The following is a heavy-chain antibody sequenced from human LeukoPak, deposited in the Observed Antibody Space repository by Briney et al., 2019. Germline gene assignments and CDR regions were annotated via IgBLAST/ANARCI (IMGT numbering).Heavy chain of an antibody. CDR3: AREGGLYSRYWFDP. CDR2: ISSGSTTI. V-gene: IGHV3-48*02. J-gene: IGHJ5*02. CDR1: GFMFSTYS. Sequence: GGSLRLSCAASGFMFSTYSMNWVRHAPGKGLEWVSYISSGSTTIYYADSVKGRFTISRDNAKNSLYLQMNSLRDEDTAVYYCAREGGLYSRYWFDPWGQGTLVTVSS. D-gene: IGHD2-15*01.